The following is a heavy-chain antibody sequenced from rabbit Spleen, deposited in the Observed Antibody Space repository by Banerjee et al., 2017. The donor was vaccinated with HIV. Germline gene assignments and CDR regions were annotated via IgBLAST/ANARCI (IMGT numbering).Heavy chain of an antibody. V-gene: IGHV1S40*01. D-gene: IGHD7-1*01. Sequence: QSLEESGGGLVQPEGSLALTCKASGFSFSSSDYICWVRQAPGKGLEWIGCINSGSSGSTYYASWVNGRFTISKTSSTTVTLQMTSLTVADTATYFCARSTYGYSGSSPTENYGMDLWGPGTLVTVS. J-gene: IGHJ6*01. CDR1: GFSFSSSDY. CDR2: INSGSSGST. CDR3: ARSTYGYSGSSPTENYGMDL.